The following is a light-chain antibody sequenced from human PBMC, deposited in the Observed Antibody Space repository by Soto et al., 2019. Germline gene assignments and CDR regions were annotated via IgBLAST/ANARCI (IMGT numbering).Light chain of an antibody. Sequence: EIVLTQSPATLSVSPGERATLSCRAIQSVRSNLAWYQQKPGQGPRLLIFGASTRATDIPARFSGSGSGTEFTLTISSLQSEDFAVYYCQQYIHWPPLTVGGGTKVEIK. V-gene: IGKV3-15*01. J-gene: IGKJ4*01. CDR1: QSVRSN. CDR2: GAS. CDR3: QQYIHWPPLT.